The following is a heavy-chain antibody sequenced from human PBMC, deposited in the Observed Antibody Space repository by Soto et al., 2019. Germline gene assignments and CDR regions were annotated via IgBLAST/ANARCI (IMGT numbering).Heavy chain of an antibody. CDR1: GYSFTSYW. CDR2: IYPGDSDT. J-gene: IGHJ6*03. Sequence: ESLKISCKGSGYSFTSYWIGWVRQMPGKGLEWMGIIYPGDSDTRYSPSFQGQVTISADKSISTAYLQWSSLKASDTAMYYCARRSSSPRDYYYYYYMDVWGKGTTVTVSS. CDR3: ARRSSSPRDYYYYYYMDV. V-gene: IGHV5-51*01. D-gene: IGHD6-6*01.